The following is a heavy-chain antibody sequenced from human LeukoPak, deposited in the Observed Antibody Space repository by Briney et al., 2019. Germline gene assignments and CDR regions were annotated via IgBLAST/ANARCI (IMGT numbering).Heavy chain of an antibody. D-gene: IGHD3-16*01. CDR2: MGTDETDI. CDR1: GFTVSTFA. J-gene: IGHJ2*01. Sequence: GGSLRFSCAASGFTVSTFAWHWVRQPPGKGLEWVAFMGTDETDIHYADSVKGRFIISRDNSRNTLSLDMSSLRAEDTAVYYCAKEPPGGWSIDLCGRGALVSVSS. CDR3: AKEPPGGWSIDL. V-gene: IGHV3-30*02.